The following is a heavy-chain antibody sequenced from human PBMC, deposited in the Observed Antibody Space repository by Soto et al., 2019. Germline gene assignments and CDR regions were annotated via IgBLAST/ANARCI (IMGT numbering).Heavy chain of an antibody. CDR2: ISGSGGST. V-gene: IGHV3-23*01. CDR1: GFTFSSYA. D-gene: IGHD6-19*01. J-gene: IGHJ4*02. CDR3: AKCSPRYSSGLKAYYFDY. Sequence: GSLRFSCAASGFTFSSYAMSWVRQAPGKGLEWVSVISGSGGSTYYADSVRGRFTISRDNSRNTLYLQMNSLRAEGTAVYYCAKCSPRYSSGLKAYYFDYWGQGTLVTVS.